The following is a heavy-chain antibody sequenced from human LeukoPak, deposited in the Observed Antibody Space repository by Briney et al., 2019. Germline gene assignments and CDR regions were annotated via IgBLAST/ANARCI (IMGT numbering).Heavy chain of an antibody. CDR1: GGSISRGSYY. J-gene: IGHJ3*02. D-gene: IGHD2-2*01. CDR2: IYNSGST. V-gene: IGHV4-61*02. Sequence: SQTLSLTCSVSGGSISRGSYYWNWIRQPAGKGLEWMGRIYNSGSTNYNPSLKSRVTISVDTSKNQFSLKLSSVTAADTAVYYCASLQDIVVVPAALHDAFDIWGQGTMVTVSS. CDR3: ASLQDIVVVPAALHDAFDI.